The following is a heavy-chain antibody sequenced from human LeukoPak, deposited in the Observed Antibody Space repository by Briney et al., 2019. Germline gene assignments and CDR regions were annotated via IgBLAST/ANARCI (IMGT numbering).Heavy chain of an antibody. V-gene: IGHV3-7*05. J-gene: IGHJ4*02. CDR3: ARTLGD. D-gene: IGHD1-26*01. CDR2: IKQDGSEK. Sequence: PGGSLRLSCAASGFTLRNFAMNWVRQAPGKGLEWVANIKQDGSEKYYVDSVKGRFTISRDNAKNSLYLQMNSLRAEDTAVYYCARTLGDWGQGTLVTVSS. CDR1: GFTLRNFA.